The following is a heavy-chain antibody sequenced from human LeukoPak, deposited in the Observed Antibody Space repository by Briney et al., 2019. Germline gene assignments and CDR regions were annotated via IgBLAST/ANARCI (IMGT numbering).Heavy chain of an antibody. CDR3: ARDSRGRIAALSYFDY. Sequence: SETLSLTCTVSGGSISSSSYYWGWIRQPPGKGLEWIGSIYYSGSTYYNPSLKSRVTISVDTSKNQFSLKLSSVTAADTAVYYCARDSRGRIAALSYFDYWGQGTLVTVSS. D-gene: IGHD6-25*01. J-gene: IGHJ4*02. V-gene: IGHV4-39*07. CDR2: IYYSGST. CDR1: GGSISSSSYY.